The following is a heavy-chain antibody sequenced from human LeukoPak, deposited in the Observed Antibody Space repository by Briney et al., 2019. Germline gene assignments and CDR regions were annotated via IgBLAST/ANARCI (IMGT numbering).Heavy chain of an antibody. CDR2: IYYSGST. CDR1: GGSISSSSYY. Sequence: TSSETLSLTCTVSGGSISSSSYYWGWIRQPPGKGLEWIGSIYYSGSTYYNPSLKSRVTISVDTSKNQFSLKLSSVTAADTAVYYCARVINCSGGSCDYYFDYWGQGTLVTVSS. J-gene: IGHJ4*02. D-gene: IGHD2-15*01. V-gene: IGHV4-39*07. CDR3: ARVINCSGGSCDYYFDY.